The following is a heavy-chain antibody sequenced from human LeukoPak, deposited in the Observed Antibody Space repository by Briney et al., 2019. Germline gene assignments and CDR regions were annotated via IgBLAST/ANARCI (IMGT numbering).Heavy chain of an antibody. CDR3: ATDYGCSGGSCYWFDP. Sequence: SQTLSLTCAISGDSVSSNSAAWNWIRQSPSRGLEWLGRAYYRSKWYNDYAVSVKSRITINPDTSKNQFSLQLNSVTPEDTAVYYCATDYGCSGGSCYWFDPWGQGTLVTVSS. D-gene: IGHD2-15*01. CDR2: AYYRSKWYN. J-gene: IGHJ5*02. CDR1: GDSVSSNSAA. V-gene: IGHV6-1*01.